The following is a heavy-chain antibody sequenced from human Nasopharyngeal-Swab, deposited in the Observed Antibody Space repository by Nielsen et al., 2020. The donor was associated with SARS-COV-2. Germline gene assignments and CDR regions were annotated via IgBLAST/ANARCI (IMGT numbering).Heavy chain of an antibody. J-gene: IGHJ6*02. Sequence: GGSLRLSCAPSGFSFGSNYVSWVRQAPGKGLEWVSILYSGGVTFYADSVEGRFSISRDNSKNTIYLQMNNLRAEDTAVYYCARDRNTVLAGHSYFGMDVWGQGTMVTVSS. V-gene: IGHV3-53*01. CDR2: LYSGGVT. CDR1: GFSFGSNY. CDR3: ARDRNTVLAGHSYFGMDV. D-gene: IGHD4-11*01.